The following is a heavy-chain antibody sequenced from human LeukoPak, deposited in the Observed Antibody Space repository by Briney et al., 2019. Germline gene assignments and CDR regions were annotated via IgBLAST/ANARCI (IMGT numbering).Heavy chain of an antibody. V-gene: IGHV1-69*06. CDR1: GGTFSSYA. CDR3: ARDREGYCSGGSCYSEMDV. D-gene: IGHD2-15*01. CDR2: IIPIFGTA. Sequence: SVKVSCKASGGTFSSYAISWVRQAPGQGLEWMGGIIPIFGTANYAQKFQGRVTITADKSTSTAYMELSSLRSEDTAVYYCARDREGYCSGGSCYSEMDVWGKGTTVTVSS. J-gene: IGHJ6*04.